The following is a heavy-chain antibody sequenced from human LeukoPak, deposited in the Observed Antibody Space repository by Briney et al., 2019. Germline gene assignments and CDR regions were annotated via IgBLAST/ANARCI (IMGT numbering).Heavy chain of an antibody. D-gene: IGHD3-9*01. V-gene: IGHV3-15*01. CDR3: STDSTIVY. Sequence: GGSLRLSCAASGFTFSSYAMSWVRQAPGKGLEWVGRIKSKTDGGTTDYAAPVKGRFSISRDDSKNTLYLQMNSLKTEDTAVYYCSTDSTIVYWGQGTLVTVSS. CDR1: GFTFSSYA. J-gene: IGHJ4*02. CDR2: IKSKTDGGTT.